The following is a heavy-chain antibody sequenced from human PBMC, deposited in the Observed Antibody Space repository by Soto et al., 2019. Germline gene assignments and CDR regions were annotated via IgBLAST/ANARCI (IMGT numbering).Heavy chain of an antibody. CDR3: AKRESPVVAATPYIAWYFDL. CDR1: GFTFSSYA. CDR2: ISGSGGST. Sequence: EVQLLESGGGLVQPGGSLRLSCAASGFTFSSYAMSWVRQAPGKGLEWVSAISGSGGSTYYADSVKGRFTISRDNSKNTLYLQMNSLRAEDTAVYYCAKRESPVVAATPYIAWYFDLWGRGTLVTVSS. J-gene: IGHJ2*01. V-gene: IGHV3-23*01. D-gene: IGHD2-15*01.